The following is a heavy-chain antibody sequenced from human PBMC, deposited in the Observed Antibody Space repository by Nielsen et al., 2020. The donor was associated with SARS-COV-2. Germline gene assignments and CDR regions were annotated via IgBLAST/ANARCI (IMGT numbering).Heavy chain of an antibody. CDR3: ARGRGAVAGTEDWYFDL. V-gene: IGHV4-34*01. Sequence: WIRQPPGKGLEWIGEINHSGSTNYNPSLKSRVTISVDTSKNQFSLKLSSVTAADTAVYYCARGRGAVAGTEDWYFDLWSRGTLVTVSS. CDR2: INHSGST. D-gene: IGHD6-19*01. J-gene: IGHJ2*01.